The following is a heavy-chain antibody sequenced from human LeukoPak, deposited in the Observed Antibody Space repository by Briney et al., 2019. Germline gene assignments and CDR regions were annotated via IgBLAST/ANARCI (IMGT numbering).Heavy chain of an antibody. J-gene: IGHJ4*02. V-gene: IGHV4-34*01. Sequence: PSETLSLTCAVYGGSFSGYYWSWIRQPPGKGREWIGEINHSGSTNYNPSLKSRVTISVDTSKNRFSLKLSSVTAADTAVYYCASPPYSSSWTAPRYFDYWGQGTLVTVSS. CDR2: INHSGST. CDR1: GGSFSGYY. CDR3: ASPPYSSSWTAPRYFDY. D-gene: IGHD6-13*01.